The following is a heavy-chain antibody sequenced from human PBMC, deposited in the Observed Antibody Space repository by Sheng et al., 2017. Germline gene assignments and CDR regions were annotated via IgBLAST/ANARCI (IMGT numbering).Heavy chain of an antibody. CDR3: ARLTPKGFGVVDY. V-gene: IGHV4-38-2*01. CDR1: GYSISSGYY. J-gene: IGHJ4*02. Sequence: QVQLQESGPGLVKPSETLSLTCAVSGYSISSGYYWGWIRQPPGKGLEWIGSIYHSGSTYYNPSLKSRVTISVDTSKNQFSLKLSSVTAADTAVYYCARLTPKGFGVVDYWGQGTLVTVSS. D-gene: IGHD3-3*01. CDR2: IYHSGST.